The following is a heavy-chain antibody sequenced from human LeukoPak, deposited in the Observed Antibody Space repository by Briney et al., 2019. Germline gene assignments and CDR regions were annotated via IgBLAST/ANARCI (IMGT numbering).Heavy chain of an antibody. J-gene: IGHJ4*02. V-gene: IGHV3-48*03. CDR3: ASGQLWPYFDY. CDR2: ISSSGSTI. Sequence: GGSLGLSCAASGFTFSSYEMNWVRQAPGKGLEWVSYISSSGSTIYYADSVKGRFTISRDNAKNSLYLQMNSLRAEDTAVYYCASGQLWPYFDYWGQGTLVTVSS. D-gene: IGHD5-18*01. CDR1: GFTFSSYE.